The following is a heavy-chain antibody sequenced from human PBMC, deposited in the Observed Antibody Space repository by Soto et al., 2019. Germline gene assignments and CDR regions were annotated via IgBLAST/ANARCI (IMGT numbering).Heavy chain of an antibody. CDR3: AREDGGGPFDY. D-gene: IGHD2-15*01. V-gene: IGHV3-23*01. CDR2: TSGTAGNT. J-gene: IGHJ4*02. Sequence: EVQLLESGGGLVQPGGSLRLSCAGSGFTFSGYAMTWVRQAPGKGLEWVSGTSGTAGNTYYADSVKGRFTISRDNSKNTLYLQMNSLRAEDTALYYCAREDGGGPFDYWGQGTLVTVSS. CDR1: GFTFSGYA.